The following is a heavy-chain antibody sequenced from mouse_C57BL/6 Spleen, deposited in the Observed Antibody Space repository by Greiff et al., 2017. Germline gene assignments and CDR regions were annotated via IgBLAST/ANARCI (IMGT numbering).Heavy chain of an antibody. CDR3: ARNYYGSRYWYFDV. CDR1: GFSLTSYG. D-gene: IGHD1-1*01. Sequence: LQESGPGLVQPSQSLSITCTVSGFSLTSYGVHWVRQSPGKGLEWLGVIWSGGSTDYNAAFISRLSISKDNSKSQVFFKMNSLQADDTAIYYCARNYYGSRYWYFDVWGTGTTVTVSS. CDR2: IWSGGST. V-gene: IGHV2-2*01. J-gene: IGHJ1*03.